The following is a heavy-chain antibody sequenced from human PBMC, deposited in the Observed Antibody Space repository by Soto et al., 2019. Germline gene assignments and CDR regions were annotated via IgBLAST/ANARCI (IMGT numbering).Heavy chain of an antibody. CDR3: ARDEESHVKQWLVPFDY. J-gene: IGHJ4*02. CDR2: IRSSSNTI. V-gene: IGHV3-48*02. D-gene: IGHD6-19*01. Sequence: EVHLVQSGGGLVPPGWSLRLACAASGFTFSTYSMNWVRQAPGQGLEWISFIRSSSNTIYYADSVKGRFPISRENAKSSLDLQVHSLRDADTAVYFCARDEESHVKQWLVPFDYWCQGALVTVSS. CDR1: GFTFSTYS.